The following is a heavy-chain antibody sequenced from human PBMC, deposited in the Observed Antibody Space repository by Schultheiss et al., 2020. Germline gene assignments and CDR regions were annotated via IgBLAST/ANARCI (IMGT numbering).Heavy chain of an antibody. D-gene: IGHD3-22*01. CDR2: IGTGGDT. CDR1: GFTFSNAW. CDR3: AKVEPYYDSSGALDY. V-gene: IGHV3-23*01. Sequence: GSLRLSCAASGFTFSNAWMSWVRRAPGKGPEWVSAIGTGGDTYYADSVKGRFTISRDNSKNTLYLQMNSLRAEDTAVYYCAKVEPYYDSSGALDYWGQGTLVTVSS. J-gene: IGHJ4*02.